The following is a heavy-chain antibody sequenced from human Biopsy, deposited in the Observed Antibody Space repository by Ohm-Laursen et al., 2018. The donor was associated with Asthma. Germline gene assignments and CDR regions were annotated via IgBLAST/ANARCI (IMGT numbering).Heavy chain of an antibody. D-gene: IGHD1-14*01. CDR1: GFSLSSSGAN. J-gene: IGHJ4*02. CDR2: IDWEEDK. V-gene: IGHV2-70*04. Sequence: TQTLTLTCSFSGFSLSSSGANVNWIRQPPGKALEWLARIDWEEDKFYSTSLRTRLTISKGSSEDQVVLTMTNMGPVGTATYYCARHNDYWGPGILVTVSS. CDR3: ARHNDY.